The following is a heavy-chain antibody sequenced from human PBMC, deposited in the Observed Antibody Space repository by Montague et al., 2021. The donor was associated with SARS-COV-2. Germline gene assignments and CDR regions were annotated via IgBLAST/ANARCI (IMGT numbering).Heavy chain of an antibody. J-gene: IGHJ4*02. CDR3: ARSGGILHFRASLAQLSD. D-gene: IGHD1-14*01. CDR2: ISYDGSIR. CDR1: GFTFNNYG. V-gene: IGHV3-30*04. Sequence: SLRLSCAASGFTFNNYGFHWVRQAPGKGLQWVALISYDGSIRHYADSVKGQFTISRDQSKNTLYLQMDSLRPEDTAVYLCARSGGILHFRASLAQLSDWGQGVLVTVSS.